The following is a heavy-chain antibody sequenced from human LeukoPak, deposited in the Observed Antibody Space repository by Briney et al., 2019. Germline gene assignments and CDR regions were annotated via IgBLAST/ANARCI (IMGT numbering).Heavy chain of an antibody. CDR1: GGSISSNTYY. Sequence: PSETLSLTCTVSGGSISSNTYYWGWIRQPPGKGLEWIGEINHSGSTNYNPSLKSRVTISVDTSKNQFSLKLSSVTAADTAVYYCARGYGDYELDYWGQGTLVTVSS. D-gene: IGHD4-17*01. J-gene: IGHJ4*02. V-gene: IGHV4-39*07. CDR3: ARGYGDYELDY. CDR2: INHSGST.